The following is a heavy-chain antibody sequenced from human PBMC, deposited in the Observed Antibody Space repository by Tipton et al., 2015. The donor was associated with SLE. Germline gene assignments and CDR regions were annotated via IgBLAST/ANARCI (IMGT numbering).Heavy chain of an antibody. J-gene: IGHJ3*02. CDR3: ARGHYDILTVAFDI. V-gene: IGHV3-23*01. D-gene: IGHD3-9*01. CDR2: ISGSGGST. Sequence: SLRLSCAASGFTLGSYAMRWVRQAPGKGLEWVSAISGSGGSTYYADSVKGRFTIPRDNSKNTLYLQMNSLRAEDTAVYYCARGHYDILTVAFDIWGQGTMVTVSS. CDR1: GFTLGSYA.